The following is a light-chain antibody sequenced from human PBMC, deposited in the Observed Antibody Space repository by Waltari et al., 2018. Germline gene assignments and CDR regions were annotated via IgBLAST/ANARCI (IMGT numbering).Light chain of an antibody. J-gene: IGLJ1*01. CDR1: SSDVGGSNS. V-gene: IGLV2-11*01. CDR2: DVS. Sequence: QSALTQPRSVSGSPGQSATISCTGTSSDVGGSNSVSWYQQHPGKAPKLMIYDVSKRPSGVPDRFSGSKSGNTASLTISGLQAEDEADYYCCSYAGSYVFGTGTKVTVL. CDR3: CSYAGSYV.